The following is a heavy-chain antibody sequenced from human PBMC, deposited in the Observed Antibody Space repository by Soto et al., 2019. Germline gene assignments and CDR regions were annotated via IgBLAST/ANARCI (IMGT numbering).Heavy chain of an antibody. CDR2: ISSAGSTT. Sequence: QVQLVESGGGVVQPGRSLRLSCAASGFTFSNYDMHWVRQAPGKGLEWVAVISSAGSTTYYADSVKGRFTLSRDNSKNTLYLQMNNLRVDDTAVYYGYDFWWEHWGQGTLVTVSS. CDR3: YDFWWEH. J-gene: IGHJ4*02. D-gene: IGHD3-3*01. V-gene: IGHV3-30-3*01. CDR1: GFTFSNYD.